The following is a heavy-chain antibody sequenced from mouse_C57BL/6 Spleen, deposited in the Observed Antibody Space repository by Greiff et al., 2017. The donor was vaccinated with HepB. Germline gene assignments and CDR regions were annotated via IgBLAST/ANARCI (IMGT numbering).Heavy chain of an antibody. D-gene: IGHD1-1*01. CDR3: ASYYYGSSSWFAY. Sequence: VQWVESGPGLVAPSQSLSITCTVSGFSLTSYGVDWVRQSPGKGLEWLGVIWGVGSTNYNSALKSRLSISKDNSKSQVFLKMNSLQTDDTAMYYCASYYYGSSSWFAYWGQGTLVTVSA. CDR1: GFSLTSYG. V-gene: IGHV2-6*01. CDR2: IWGVGST. J-gene: IGHJ3*01.